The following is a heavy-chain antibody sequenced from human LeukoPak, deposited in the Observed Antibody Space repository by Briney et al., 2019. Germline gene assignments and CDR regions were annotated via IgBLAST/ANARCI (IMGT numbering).Heavy chain of an antibody. CDR3: ARDNYDSSGYYFD. V-gene: IGHV3-48*04. D-gene: IGHD3-22*01. CDR2: ISSSGSTM. CDR1: GFTFSSYT. J-gene: IGHJ4*02. Sequence: GRSLRLSCAASGFTFSSYTMHWVRQAPGKGLEWVSYISSSGSTMYYADSVKGRFTISRDNAKNSLYLQMNSLRAEDTAVYYCARDNYDSSGYYFDWGQGTLVTVSS.